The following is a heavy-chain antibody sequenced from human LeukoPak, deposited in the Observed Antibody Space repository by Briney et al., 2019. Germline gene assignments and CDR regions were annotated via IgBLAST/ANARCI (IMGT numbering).Heavy chain of an antibody. D-gene: IGHD6-6*01. J-gene: IGHJ6*03. Sequence: SETLSLTCTVSGGSISSYYWSWIRQHPGKELEWIGYIYTSGSTNYNPSLRSRVTISVDTSKNQFSLKLSSVTAADTAVYYCARHAVAAYYYYMDVWGKGATVTVSS. CDR2: IYTSGST. CDR1: GGSISSYY. CDR3: ARHAVAAYYYYMDV. V-gene: IGHV4-4*09.